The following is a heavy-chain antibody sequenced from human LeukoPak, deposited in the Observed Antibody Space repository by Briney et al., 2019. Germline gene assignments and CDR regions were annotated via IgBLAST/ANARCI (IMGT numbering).Heavy chain of an antibody. V-gene: IGHV3-23*01. Sequence: GGPLRLSCAASGFTFSSYAMSWVRQAPGKGLEWVSAISGSGGSTYYADSVKGRFTISRDNSKNTLYLQMNSLRAEDTAVYYCAKDPYLVIGEYYFDYWGQGTLVTVSS. CDR2: ISGSGGST. D-gene: IGHD3-9*01. CDR1: GFTFSSYA. CDR3: AKDPYLVIGEYYFDY. J-gene: IGHJ4*02.